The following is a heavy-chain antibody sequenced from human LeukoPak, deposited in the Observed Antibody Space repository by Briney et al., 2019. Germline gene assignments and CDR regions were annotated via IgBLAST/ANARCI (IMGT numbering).Heavy chain of an antibody. V-gene: IGHV1-69*01. CDR3: ARASHGFIITQASFDY. CDR2: IIPIFPTA. Sequence: ASVKVSCKASGGTFNNYAISWVRQAPGQGPEWMGGIIPIFPTANYAPKFQGRVTITADESTSTAYMELSSLRSEDTAMYYCARASHGFIITQASFDYWGQGTVVTVSS. CDR1: GGTFNNYA. D-gene: IGHD3-10*01. J-gene: IGHJ4*02.